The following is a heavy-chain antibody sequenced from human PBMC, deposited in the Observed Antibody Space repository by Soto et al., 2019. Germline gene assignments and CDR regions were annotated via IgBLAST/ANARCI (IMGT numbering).Heavy chain of an antibody. CDR1: GFTFSSYW. D-gene: IGHD3-3*01. CDR2: IKEDGSDM. J-gene: IGHJ4*02. V-gene: IGHV3-7*01. Sequence: EVQLVESGGGLVQPGGSLRLSCAASGFTFSSYWMSWVRQAPGKGLEWVANIKEDGSDMYYVDSVKGRFTISMDNAKNSLYLPMNSLRAEDTAVYYCATEVWVYYDFRSGYSDYWGQGTLVTVSS. CDR3: ATEVWVYYDFRSGYSDY.